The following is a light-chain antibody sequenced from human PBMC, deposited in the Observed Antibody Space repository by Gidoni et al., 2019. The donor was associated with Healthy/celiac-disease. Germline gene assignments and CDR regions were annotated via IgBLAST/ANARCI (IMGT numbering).Light chain of an antibody. CDR1: SSNIGSNT. Sequence: PSASGTPGQRVTISCSGSSSNIGSNTVNWYQQHPGTAPKLLIYSNTQRPSGVPDRFSGSKAGTSASLAFSGPQSEDVADYYCAAWYDSLNGPVFGGGTKLTVL. J-gene: IGLJ2*01. V-gene: IGLV1-44*01. CDR2: SNT. CDR3: AAWYDSLNGPV.